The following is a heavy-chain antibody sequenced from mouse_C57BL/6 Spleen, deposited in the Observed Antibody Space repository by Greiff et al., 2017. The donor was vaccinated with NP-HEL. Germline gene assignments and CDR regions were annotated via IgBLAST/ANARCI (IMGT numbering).Heavy chain of an antibody. V-gene: IGHV14-1*01. D-gene: IGHD3-2*02. J-gene: IGHJ4*01. CDR3: AAGQYWAMDD. CDR1: GFNIKDYY. CDR2: IDPEDGDT. Sequence: EVKLVESGAELVRPGASVKLSCTASGFNIKDYYMHWVKQRPEQGLEWIGRIDPEDGDTEYAPKFQGKATMTADTSTNNAYLQLSRLTAEDTAVYYCAAGQYWAMDDWGQGTSVTVYS.